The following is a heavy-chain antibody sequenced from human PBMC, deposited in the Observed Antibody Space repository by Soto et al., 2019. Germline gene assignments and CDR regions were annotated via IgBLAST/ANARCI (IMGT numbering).Heavy chain of an antibody. CDR2: ISYDGSNK. CDR3: AKDVVVGATTGLGDYYYYYGMDV. Sequence: GGSLRLSCAASGFTFSGYGMHWVRQAPGKGLEWVAVISYDGSNKYYADSVKGRFTISRDNSKNTLYLQMNSPRAEDTAVYYCAKDVVVGATTGLGDYYYYYGMDVWGQGTTVTVS. CDR1: GFTFSGYG. J-gene: IGHJ6*02. D-gene: IGHD1-26*01. V-gene: IGHV3-30*18.